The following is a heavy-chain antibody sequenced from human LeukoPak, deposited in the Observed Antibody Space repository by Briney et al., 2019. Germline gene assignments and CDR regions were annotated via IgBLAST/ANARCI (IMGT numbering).Heavy chain of an antibody. D-gene: IGHD3-22*01. CDR2: IDDVGSGT. CDR1: GFTLSSNW. Sequence: GGSLRLSCAVSGFTLSSNWMHWVRQVPGKGLVWVSRIDDVGSGTSYADSVKGRFTISRDDAKNTVYLQMNSLRAEDTAVYYCAKDTGYYYDSSGPFDYWGQGTLVTVSS. CDR3: AKDTGYYYDSSGPFDY. J-gene: IGHJ4*02. V-gene: IGHV3-74*01.